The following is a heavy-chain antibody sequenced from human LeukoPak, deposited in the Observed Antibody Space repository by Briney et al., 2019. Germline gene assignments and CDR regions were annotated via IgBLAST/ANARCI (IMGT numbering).Heavy chain of an antibody. CDR3: ARTYGSGSYYNGEWFDP. Sequence: SVKVSCKASGGTFSSYAISWVRQAPGQGLEWMGGIIPIFGTANYAQKFQGRVTITADESTSSAYMELSSLRSEDTAVYYCARTYGSGSYYNGEWFDPWGQGTLVTVSS. D-gene: IGHD3-10*01. J-gene: IGHJ5*02. CDR1: GGTFSSYA. V-gene: IGHV1-69*13. CDR2: IIPIFGTA.